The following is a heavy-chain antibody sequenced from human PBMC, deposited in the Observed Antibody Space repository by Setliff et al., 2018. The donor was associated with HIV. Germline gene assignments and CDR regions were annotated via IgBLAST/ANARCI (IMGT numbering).Heavy chain of an antibody. V-gene: IGHV4-4*02. CDR1: GGSISSNW. Sequence: SETLSLTCAVSGGSISSNWWSWVRQPPGKGLEWIGEIYHSGSTNYNPSLKSRVTMSVDTSKNQFSLKLNSLIAADTAVYFCARARGPPLPVLDFWGPGTLVTVSS. J-gene: IGHJ4*02. CDR2: IYHSGST. D-gene: IGHD3-10*01. CDR3: ARARGPPLPVLDF.